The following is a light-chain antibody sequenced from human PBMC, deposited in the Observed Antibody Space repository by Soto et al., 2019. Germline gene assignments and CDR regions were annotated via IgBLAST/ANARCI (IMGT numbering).Light chain of an antibody. J-gene: IGLJ2*01. V-gene: IGLV2-14*04. CDR3: RSYTRTLFVI. Sequence: QSITNSCTGSSADIGEYNDVPWYQQHPGKAPKLLIYGISKRPSGVSNRFSASKSGNTASLAISGLQAEDEADYYCRSYTRTLFVIFGGGTKLTVL. CDR1: SADIGEYND. CDR2: GIS.